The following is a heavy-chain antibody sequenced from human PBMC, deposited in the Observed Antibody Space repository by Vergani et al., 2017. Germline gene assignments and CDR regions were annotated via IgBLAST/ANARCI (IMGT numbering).Heavy chain of an antibody. D-gene: IGHD4-17*01. CDR2: IRSKANSYAT. V-gene: IGHV3-73*01. Sequence: EVQLVESGGGLVQPGGSLKLSCAASGFTFSGSAMHWVRQASGKGLEWVGRIRSKANSYATAYAASVKGRITISRDDSKNTAYLQMNSVKTEDTAVYYCTTAEPIYGDSAGITDYWGQGTLVTVSS. CDR3: TTAEPIYGDSAGITDY. J-gene: IGHJ4*02. CDR1: GFTFSGSA.